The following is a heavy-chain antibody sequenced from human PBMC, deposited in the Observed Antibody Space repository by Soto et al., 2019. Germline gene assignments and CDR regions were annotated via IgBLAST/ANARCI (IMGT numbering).Heavy chain of an antibody. CDR1: GGSISNYY. CDR2: IYTSGST. V-gene: IGHV4-4*07. J-gene: IGHJ5*01. Sequence: SETLSLTCTVSGGSISNYYWTWIRQPAGKGLEWIGRIYTSGSTNYNPSLKSRLTMSVDTSKNQFSLKLSSVTAADTALYYCARQTTYSSSWFDYWGHGTLVTVS. D-gene: IGHD6-13*01. CDR3: ARQTTYSSSWFDY.